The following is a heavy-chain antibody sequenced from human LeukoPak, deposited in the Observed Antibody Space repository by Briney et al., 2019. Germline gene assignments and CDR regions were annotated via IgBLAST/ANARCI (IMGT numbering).Heavy chain of an antibody. Sequence: GAPVKVTCKASGYTFTSYGISWVRQAPGQGLEWMGWISVYNGNTNYAENLQGRVTMTTDTSTSTAYMELRSLRSDDTAVYYCARGYYDSSGYLSTLDFDYWGQGTLVTVSS. D-gene: IGHD3-22*01. V-gene: IGHV1-18*01. J-gene: IGHJ4*02. CDR1: GYTFTSYG. CDR2: ISVYNGNT. CDR3: ARGYYDSSGYLSTLDFDY.